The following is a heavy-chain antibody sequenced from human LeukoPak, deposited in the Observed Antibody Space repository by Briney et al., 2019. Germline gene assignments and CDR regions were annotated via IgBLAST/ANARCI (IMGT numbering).Heavy chain of an antibody. J-gene: IGHJ4*02. D-gene: IGHD6-19*01. CDR3: ARDRDSSGWYYFDY. Sequence: GGSLRLSCAASGFTFSTYAMNWVRQAPGKGPEWVSAISSNTNYIYYADSVKGRFTISRDNAQNSLYLQMNSLRAEDTAVYYCARDRDSSGWYYFDYWGQGTLVTVSS. CDR1: GFTFSTYA. CDR2: ISSNTNYI. V-gene: IGHV3-21*01.